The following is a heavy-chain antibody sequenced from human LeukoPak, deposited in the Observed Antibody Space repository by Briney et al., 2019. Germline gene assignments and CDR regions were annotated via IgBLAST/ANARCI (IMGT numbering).Heavy chain of an antibody. D-gene: IGHD5-12*01. Sequence: GESLKISCTGSGYSFSTYWIGWVRQMPGKGLEWVGVIYPGDSDTRYSPSFQGQVTFSADKSISTAYMQWSSLKASDTAMYYCARRYSGSDYYFDSWGQGTLVTVSS. CDR3: ARRYSGSDYYFDS. V-gene: IGHV5-51*01. J-gene: IGHJ4*02. CDR2: IYPGDSDT. CDR1: GYSFSTYW.